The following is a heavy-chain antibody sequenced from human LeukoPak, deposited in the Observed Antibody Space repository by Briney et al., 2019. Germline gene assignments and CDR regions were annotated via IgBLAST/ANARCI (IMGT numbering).Heavy chain of an antibody. V-gene: IGHV1-69*13. CDR3: AREGHCSSTSCPIDY. Sequence: SVKVSCKASGYTFTSYAISWVRQAPGQGLEWMGGIIPIFGTANYAQKFQGRVTITADESTSTAYMELSSLRSEDTAVYYCAREGHCSSTSCPIDYWGQGTLVTVSS. CDR1: GYTFTSYA. J-gene: IGHJ4*02. CDR2: IIPIFGTA. D-gene: IGHD2-2*01.